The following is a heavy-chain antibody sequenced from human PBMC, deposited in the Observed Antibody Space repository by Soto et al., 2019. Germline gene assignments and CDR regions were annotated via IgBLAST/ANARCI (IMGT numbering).Heavy chain of an antibody. CDR3: ASTMVRGVTLPYYYYGMDV. J-gene: IGHJ6*02. D-gene: IGHD3-10*01. Sequence: ASVKVSCKASGYTFTCYGISWVRQAPGQGLEWMGWISAYNGNTNYAQKLQGRVTMTTDTSTSTAYMELRSLRSDDTAVYYCASTMVRGVTLPYYYYGMDVWGQGTTVTVSS. CDR2: ISAYNGNT. V-gene: IGHV1-18*01. CDR1: GYTFTCYG.